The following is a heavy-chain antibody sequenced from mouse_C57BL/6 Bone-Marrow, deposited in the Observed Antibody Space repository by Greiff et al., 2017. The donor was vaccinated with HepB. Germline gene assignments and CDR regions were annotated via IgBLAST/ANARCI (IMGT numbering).Heavy chain of an antibody. CDR1: GYTFTSYW. CDR3: ARGGNWDCFAY. D-gene: IGHD4-1*01. V-gene: IGHV1-64*01. Sequence: QVQLQQPGAELVKPGASVKLSCKASGYTFTSYWMHWVKQRPGQGLEWIGMIHPNSGSTNYNEKFKSKATLTVDKSSSTAYMQLSRLTSEDSAVYYCARGGNWDCFAYWGQGTLVTVSA. CDR2: IHPNSGST. J-gene: IGHJ3*01.